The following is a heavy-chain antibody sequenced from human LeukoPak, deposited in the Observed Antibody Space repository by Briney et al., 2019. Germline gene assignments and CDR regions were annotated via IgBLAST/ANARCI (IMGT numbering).Heavy chain of an antibody. CDR3: GRVAMADHYYYYYMDV. CDR1: GGSISSSSYY. V-gene: IGHV4-39*07. D-gene: IGHD6-19*01. Sequence: SETLSLTCTVSGGSISSSSYYWGWIRQPPGKGLEWIGSIYYSGSSYYNPSLKSRVTIPVDTSKNQFSLRLSSVTAADTAVYYCGRVAMADHYYYYYMDVWGKGTTVTISS. CDR2: IYYSGSS. J-gene: IGHJ6*03.